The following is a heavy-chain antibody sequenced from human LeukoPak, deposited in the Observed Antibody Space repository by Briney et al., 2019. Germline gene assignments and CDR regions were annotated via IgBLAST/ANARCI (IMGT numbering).Heavy chain of an antibody. V-gene: IGHV4-34*01. CDR2: INHSGST. CDR1: GGSLSGYY. Sequence: SETLSLTCAVYGGSLSGYYWSWIRQSPGKGLEWIGEINHSGSTNYNPSLKSRVTISVDKSKNQFSLKLSSVTAADTAVYYCARGGRYYDSRAIGYWGQGTLVTVSS. D-gene: IGHD3-22*01. CDR3: ARGGRYYDSRAIGY. J-gene: IGHJ4*02.